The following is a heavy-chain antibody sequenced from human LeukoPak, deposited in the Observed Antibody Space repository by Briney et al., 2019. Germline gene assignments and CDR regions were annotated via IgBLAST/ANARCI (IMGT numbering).Heavy chain of an antibody. CDR1: GFTFSSYA. D-gene: IGHD6-13*01. CDR2: ISGSGGST. CDR3: ARAQQLATFDP. Sequence: GGSLRLSCAASGFTFSSYAMSWVRQAPGKGLEWVSAISGSGGSTYYADSVKGRFTISRDNAKNSLYLQMNSLRAEDTAVYYCARAQQLATFDPWGQGTLVTVSS. J-gene: IGHJ5*02. V-gene: IGHV3-23*01.